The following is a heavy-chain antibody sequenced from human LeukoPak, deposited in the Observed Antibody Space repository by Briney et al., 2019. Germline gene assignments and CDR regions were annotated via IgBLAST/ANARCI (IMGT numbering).Heavy chain of an antibody. D-gene: IGHD6-13*01. CDR2: IYHSGST. CDR3: ARMVAAAGTVDYYYMDV. Sequence: SETLSLTCTVSGYSISSGYYWGWIRQPPGKGLEWIGSIYHSGSTYYNPSLKSRVTISVDTSKNQFSLKLSSVTAADTAVYYCARMVAAAGTVDYYYMDVWGKGTTVTISS. J-gene: IGHJ6*03. CDR1: GYSISSGYY. V-gene: IGHV4-38-2*02.